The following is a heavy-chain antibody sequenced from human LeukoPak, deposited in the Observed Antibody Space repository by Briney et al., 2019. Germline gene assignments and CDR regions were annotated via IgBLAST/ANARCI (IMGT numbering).Heavy chain of an antibody. V-gene: IGHV4-59*08. CDR1: GGSFSGYY. D-gene: IGHD5-18*01. Sequence: PSETLSLTCAVYGGSFSGYYWSWIRQPPGKGLEWIGYIYYSGSTNYNPSLKSRVTISVDTSKNQFSLKLSSVTAADTAVYYCARQGGSGGYSYGYGNWFDPWGQGTLVTVSS. CDR3: ARQGGSGGYSYGYGNWFDP. CDR2: IYYSGST. J-gene: IGHJ5*02.